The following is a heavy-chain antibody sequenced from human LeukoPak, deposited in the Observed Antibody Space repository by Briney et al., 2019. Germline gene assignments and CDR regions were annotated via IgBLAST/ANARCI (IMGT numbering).Heavy chain of an antibody. V-gene: IGHV1-2*02. CDR2: INPNSGGT. CDR3: ARGAAAAGTGYYFDY. Sequence: ASVKVSCKASGCTFTSYGISWVRQAPGQGLEWMGWINPNSGGTNYAQKFQGRVTMTRDTSISTAYMELSRLRSDDTAVYYCARGAAAAGTGYYFDYWGQGTLVTVSS. J-gene: IGHJ4*02. CDR1: GCTFTSYG. D-gene: IGHD6-13*01.